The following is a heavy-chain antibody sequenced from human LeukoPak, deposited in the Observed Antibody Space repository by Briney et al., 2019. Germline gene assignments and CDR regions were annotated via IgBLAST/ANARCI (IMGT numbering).Heavy chain of an antibody. Sequence: SEALSLTCTVSGGSISSYYWSWIRQPPGKGLEWIGYIYYSGSTNYNPSLKSRVTISVDTSKNQFSLKLSSVTAADTAVYYCARGADGGATYYYYYGMDVWGQGTTVTVSS. D-gene: IGHD1-26*01. CDR2: IYYSGST. J-gene: IGHJ6*02. CDR3: ARGADGGATYYYYYGMDV. CDR1: GGSISSYY. V-gene: IGHV4-59*01.